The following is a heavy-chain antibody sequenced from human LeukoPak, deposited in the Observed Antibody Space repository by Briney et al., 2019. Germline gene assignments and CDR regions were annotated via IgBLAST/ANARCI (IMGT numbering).Heavy chain of an antibody. J-gene: IGHJ4*02. CDR1: GYTLTGYH. V-gene: IGHV1-2*02. CDR2: INPSSGTT. D-gene: IGHD3-22*01. CDR3: ARGVADYTYYSDSSCFD. Sequence: ASLKLSCTASGYTLTGYHMHWVRQAPGQGLEWMGWINPSSGTTNYAQNFHRRVTTTGDTSINTAYMEFSGLRSDDTGVYYCARGVADYTYYSDSSCFDWGQGTLLTVSS.